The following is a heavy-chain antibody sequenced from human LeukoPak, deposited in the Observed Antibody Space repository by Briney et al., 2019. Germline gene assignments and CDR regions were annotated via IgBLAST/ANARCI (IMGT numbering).Heavy chain of an antibody. V-gene: IGHV3-23*01. J-gene: IGHJ3*02. D-gene: IGHD3-22*01. CDR1: GFTFSSYA. CDR2: ISGSGGST. CDR3: AREKYYYDSSGYYGWGPSQRPDAFDI. Sequence: GGSLRLSCAASGFTFSSYAMSWVRQAPGKGLEWVSAISGSGGSTYYADSVKGRFTISRDNSKNTLYLQMNSLRAEDTAVYYCAREKYYYDSSGYYGWGPSQRPDAFDIWGQGTMVTVSS.